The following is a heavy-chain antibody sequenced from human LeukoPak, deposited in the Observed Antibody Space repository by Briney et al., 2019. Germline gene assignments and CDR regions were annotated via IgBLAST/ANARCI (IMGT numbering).Heavy chain of an antibody. J-gene: IGHJ4*02. V-gene: IGHV3-64D*06. D-gene: IGHD3-16*01. CDR3: VKDPQLWGSL. CDR1: VFTFSTYA. Sequence: GGSLRLSCSASVFTFSTYAMHWVRQAPEKGLEEVSAISTDGGSTYYADSVKGRFTTSRDNSKNTLYLQMRSLRAEDTAVYYCVKDPQLWGSLWGQRTLVTVSS. CDR2: ISTDGGST.